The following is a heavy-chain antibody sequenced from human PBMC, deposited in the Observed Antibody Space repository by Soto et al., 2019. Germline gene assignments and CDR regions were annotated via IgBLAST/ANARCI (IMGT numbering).Heavy chain of an antibody. CDR3: AKVSGGKRPGHQTAFYYYYGMDV. Sequence: QVQLVESGGGVVQPGRSLRLSCAASGFTFSSYGMHWVRQAPGKGLEWVAVISYDGSNKYYADSVKGRFTISRDNSKNTLYLQMNSLRAEDTAVYYCAKVSGGKRPGHQTAFYYYYGMDVWGQGTTVTVSS. D-gene: IGHD2-2*01. CDR2: ISYDGSNK. J-gene: IGHJ6*02. V-gene: IGHV3-30*18. CDR1: GFTFSSYG.